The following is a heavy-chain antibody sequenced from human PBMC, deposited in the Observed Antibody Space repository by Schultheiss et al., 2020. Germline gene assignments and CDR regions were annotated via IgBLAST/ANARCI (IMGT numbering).Heavy chain of an antibody. V-gene: IGHV3-21*01. Sequence: GGSLRLSCAASGFTFSSYSMNWVRQAPGKGLEWVSSISSSSSYIYYADSVKGRFTISRDNAKNSLYLQMNSLRAEDTAVYYCARDDSPSDTAGFNDAFDIWGQGTMVTVSS. CDR1: GFTFSSYS. CDR3: ARDDSPSDTAGFNDAFDI. D-gene: IGHD5-18*01. J-gene: IGHJ3*02. CDR2: ISSSSSYI.